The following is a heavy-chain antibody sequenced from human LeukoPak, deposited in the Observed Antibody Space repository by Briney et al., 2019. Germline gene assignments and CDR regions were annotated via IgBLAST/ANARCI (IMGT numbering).Heavy chain of an antibody. D-gene: IGHD3-22*01. CDR3: ARLGYYYDSSGYYYAFDY. V-gene: IGHV4-34*01. CDR2: IYYSGST. Sequence: SETLSLTCAVYGGSFSGYYWSWIRQPPGKGLEWIGSIYYSGSTYYNPSLKSRVTISVDTSKNQFSLKLSSVTAADTAVYYCARLGYYYDSSGYYYAFDYWGQGTLVTVSS. CDR1: GGSFSGYY. J-gene: IGHJ4*02.